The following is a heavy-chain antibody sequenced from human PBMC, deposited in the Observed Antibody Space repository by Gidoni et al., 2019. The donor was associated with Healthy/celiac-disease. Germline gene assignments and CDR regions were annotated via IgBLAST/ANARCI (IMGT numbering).Heavy chain of an antibody. Sequence: QVQLVQSGAEVKKPGSSVKVSCKASGGTFSSYAISWVRQAPGQGLEWMGGIIPIFGTASYAQKFQGRVTITADKSTSTADMELSSLRSEDTAVYYCAREGIAAAVFVYWGQGTLVTVSS. V-gene: IGHV1-69*06. CDR1: GGTFSSYA. CDR2: IIPIFGTA. CDR3: AREGIAAAVFVY. D-gene: IGHD6-13*01. J-gene: IGHJ4*02.